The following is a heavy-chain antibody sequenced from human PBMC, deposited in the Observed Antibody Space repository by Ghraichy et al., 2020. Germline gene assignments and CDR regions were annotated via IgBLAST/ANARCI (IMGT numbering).Heavy chain of an antibody. Sequence: SETLSLTCTVSGGSISNADSYWTWIRQPPGKGLEWIGYIYYSGSTYYSPSLKSRLTISIDTSKSQFSLKLSSVTAADMAVYYCTRGRCSGGTCNWLDPWGQGTLVTVSS. CDR2: IYYSGST. D-gene: IGHD2-15*01. V-gene: IGHV4-30-4*01. CDR3: TRGRCSGGTCNWLDP. CDR1: GGSISNADSY. J-gene: IGHJ5*02.